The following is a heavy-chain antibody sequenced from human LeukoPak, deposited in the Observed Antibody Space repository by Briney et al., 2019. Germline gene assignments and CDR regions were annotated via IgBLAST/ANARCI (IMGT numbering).Heavy chain of an antibody. Sequence: GGSLRLSCAASGFTLSSYAMHWVRQAPGKGLEWVAVISYDGSNKYYADSVKGRFTISRDNSKNTLYLQMNSLRAEDTAVYYCARDQSPMYYFDYWGQGTLVTVSS. J-gene: IGHJ4*02. CDR1: GFTLSSYA. V-gene: IGHV3-30-3*01. CDR3: ARDQSPMYYFDY. CDR2: ISYDGSNK.